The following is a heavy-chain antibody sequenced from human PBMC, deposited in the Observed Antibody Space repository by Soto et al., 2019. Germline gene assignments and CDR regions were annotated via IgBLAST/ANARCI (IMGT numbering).Heavy chain of an antibody. V-gene: IGHV1-18*01. Sequence: QVQLVQSGAEVKKPGASVKVSCKASGYTFTSYGISWVRQAPGQGLEWMGWINAYNGNTNYAQKLQGRVTMTAATSTSTAYRELRSLRSDDTAVYSCARVLPPFDPWGQGTLVTVSS. J-gene: IGHJ5*02. CDR3: ARVLPPFDP. CDR2: INAYNGNT. CDR1: GYTFTSYG.